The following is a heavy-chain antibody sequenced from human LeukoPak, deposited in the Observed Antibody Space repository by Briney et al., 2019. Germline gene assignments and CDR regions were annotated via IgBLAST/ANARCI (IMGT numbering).Heavy chain of an antibody. CDR1: GGSISSSSYY. V-gene: IGHV4-39*01. J-gene: IGHJ6*03. CDR2: IYYSGST. CDR3: ATIVRATNPFGYYYYYMDV. Sequence: SETLSLTCTVSGGSISSSSYYWGWIRQPPGKGLEWIGSIYYSGSTYYNPSLKSRVTISVDTSRNQFSLKLSSVTAADTAVYYCATIVRATNPFGYYYYYMDVWGKGTTVTISS. D-gene: IGHD1-26*01.